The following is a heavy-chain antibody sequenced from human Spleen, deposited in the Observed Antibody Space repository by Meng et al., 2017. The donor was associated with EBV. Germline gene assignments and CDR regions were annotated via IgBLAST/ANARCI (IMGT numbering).Heavy chain of an antibody. V-gene: IGHV4-61*08. CDR1: DVSVTRGEYY. CDR3: ARGHSSDWDYFFDS. D-gene: IGHD6-19*01. CDR2: IHYGGAS. J-gene: IGHJ4*02. Sequence: QVQLQESGPGLGKPSETLSRTCSGSDVSVTRGEYYWTWIRQSPGKGLEWIGYIHYGGASNYNPSLKSRVTISLDTSKNQFSLRVNAVTAADTAVYFCARGHSSDWDYFFDSWGLGTLVTVSS.